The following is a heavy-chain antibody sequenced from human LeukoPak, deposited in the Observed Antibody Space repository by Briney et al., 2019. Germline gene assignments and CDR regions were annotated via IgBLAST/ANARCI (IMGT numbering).Heavy chain of an antibody. CDR2: IYTSGST. J-gene: IGHJ5*02. CDR3: AAATGSIAARPPGSHPSNWFDP. D-gene: IGHD6-6*01. V-gene: IGHV4-61*02. Sequence: SETLSLTCTVSGYSISSGSYYWSWIRQPAGKGLEWIGRIYTSGSTNYNPSLKSRVTISVDTSKNQFSLKLSSVTAADTAVYYCAAATGSIAARPPGSHPSNWFDPWGQGTLVTVSS. CDR1: GYSISSGSYY.